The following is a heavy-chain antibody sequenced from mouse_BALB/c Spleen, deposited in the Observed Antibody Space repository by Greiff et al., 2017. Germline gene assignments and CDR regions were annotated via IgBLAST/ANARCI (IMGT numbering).Heavy chain of an antibody. CDR1: GFSLTSYG. V-gene: IGHV2-2*02. J-gene: IGHJ4*01. CDR3: ARIYYDSRDYAMDY. Sequence: VKVVESGPGLVQPSQSLSITCTVSGFSLTSYGVHWVRQSPGKGLEWLGVIWSGGSTDYNAAFISRLSISKDNSKSQVFFKMNSLQANDTAIYYCARIYYDSRDYAMDYWGQGTSVTVSS. D-gene: IGHD2-4*01. CDR2: IWSGGST.